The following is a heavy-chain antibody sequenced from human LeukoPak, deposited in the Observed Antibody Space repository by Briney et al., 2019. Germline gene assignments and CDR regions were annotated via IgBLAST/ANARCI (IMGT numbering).Heavy chain of an antibody. CDR3: ARDEPGMAVVG. J-gene: IGHJ4*02. CDR1: GFAFSDYY. D-gene: IGHD6-19*01. V-gene: IGHV3-11*01. Sequence: PGGSLRLSCAASGFAFSDYYMSWIRQAPGKGLEWVSYISGSGSSIFYADSVKGRFTIYRDNAKYSLYLQMNSLRADDTAVYYCARDEPGMAVVGWGQGTLVTVSS. CDR2: ISGSGSSI.